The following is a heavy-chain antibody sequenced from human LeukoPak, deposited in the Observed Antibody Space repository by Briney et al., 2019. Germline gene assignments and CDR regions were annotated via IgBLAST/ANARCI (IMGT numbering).Heavy chain of an antibody. D-gene: IGHD7-27*01. V-gene: IGHV1-2*02. CDR1: GYTFTDHY. CDR3: ARDHNWGPDY. CDR2: IHPGRGDT. Sequence: ASLTVSCKALGYTFTDHYFHWLRQAPGQGIEWMGWIHPGRGDTNIAQKFQGRVSLTRDMSISTAYMELSRLTSDDTAVYYCARDHNWGPDYWGQGTPVSVSS. J-gene: IGHJ4*02.